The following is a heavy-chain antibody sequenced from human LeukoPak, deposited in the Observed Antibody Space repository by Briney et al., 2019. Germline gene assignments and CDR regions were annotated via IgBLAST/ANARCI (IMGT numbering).Heavy chain of an antibody. CDR1: GGSISSYY. V-gene: IGHV4-59*06. Sequence: SETLSLTCTVSGGSISSYYWYWIRQPPGKGLEWIGYIYYSGSTYYNPSLKSRITISVDTSKSQFSLKLSSVTAADTAVYYCASSSWYYFDYWGQGTLVTVSS. J-gene: IGHJ4*02. CDR2: IYYSGST. CDR3: ASSSWYYFDY. D-gene: IGHD6-13*01.